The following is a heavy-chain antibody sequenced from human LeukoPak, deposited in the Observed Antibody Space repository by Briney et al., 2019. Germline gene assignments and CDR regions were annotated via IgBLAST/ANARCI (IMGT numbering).Heavy chain of an antibody. Sequence: GGSLRLSCAASGFTFSSYEMNWVRQAPGKGLEWVSSISSSSSYIYYADSVKGRFTISRDNAKNSLYLQMNSLRAEDTAVYYCARGSASSGWYFLDYWGQGSLVTVSS. V-gene: IGHV3-21*01. J-gene: IGHJ4*02. CDR3: ARGSASSGWYFLDY. CDR2: ISSSSSYI. CDR1: GFTFSSYE. D-gene: IGHD6-19*01.